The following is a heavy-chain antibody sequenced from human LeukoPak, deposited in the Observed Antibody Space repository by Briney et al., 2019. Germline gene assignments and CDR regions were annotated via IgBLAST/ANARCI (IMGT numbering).Heavy chain of an antibody. J-gene: IGHJ6*03. Sequence: PSETLSLTCAVSGGSISSSNWWSWVRQPPGKGLEWIGEIYHSGSTNYNPSLKSRVTISVDTSKNQFSLKLSSVTAADTAVYYCARVNSSSWYGAYYYYYYMDVWGKGTTVTVSS. CDR2: IYHSGST. V-gene: IGHV4-4*02. CDR1: GGSISSSNW. D-gene: IGHD6-13*01. CDR3: ARVNSSSWYGAYYYYYYMDV.